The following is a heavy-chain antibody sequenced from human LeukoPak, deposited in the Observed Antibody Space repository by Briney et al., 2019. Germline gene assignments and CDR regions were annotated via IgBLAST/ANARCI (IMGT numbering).Heavy chain of an antibody. CDR2: ISSSSSYI. J-gene: IGHJ6*02. CDR3: AREIYDFWSGYYYGMDV. V-gene: IGHV3-21*01. D-gene: IGHD3-3*01. Sequence: GGSLRLSCAASGFTFSSYSMNWVRQAPGKGLEWVSSISSSSSYIYYADSVKGRFTISRDNAKNSLYLQMNSLRAEDTAVYYCAREIYDFWSGYYYGMDVWGQGTTVTVSS. CDR1: GFTFSSYS.